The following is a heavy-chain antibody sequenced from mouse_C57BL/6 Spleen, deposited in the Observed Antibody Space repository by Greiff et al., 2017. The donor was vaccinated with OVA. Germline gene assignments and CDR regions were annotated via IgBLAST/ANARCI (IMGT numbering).Heavy chain of an antibody. V-gene: IGHV1-20*01. CDR2: INPYNGDT. J-gene: IGHJ1*03. CDR1: GYSFTGYF. CDR3: AREDYYGSSYGDFDV. D-gene: IGHD1-1*01. Sequence: VQLQQSGPELVKPGDSVKISCKASGYSFTGYFMNWVMQSHGKSLEWIGRINPYNGDTFYNQKFKGKATLTVDKSSSTAHMELRSLTSEDSAVYYCAREDYYGSSYGDFDVWGTGTKVTVSS.